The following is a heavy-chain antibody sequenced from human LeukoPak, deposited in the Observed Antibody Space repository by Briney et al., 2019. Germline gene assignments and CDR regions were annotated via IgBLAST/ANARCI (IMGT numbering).Heavy chain of an antibody. V-gene: IGHV3-48*01. J-gene: IGHJ4*02. CDR2: ISSSSSTI. CDR3: ARGSTYYDSSGQVPFDY. Sequence: GGSLRLSCAASGFTFSTYSMNWVRQAPGKGLEWVSYISSSSSTIYYADSAKGRFTISRDNAKNSLYLQMNSLRAEDTAVYYCARGSTYYDSSGQVPFDYWGQGTLVTVSS. D-gene: IGHD3-22*01. CDR1: GFTFSTYS.